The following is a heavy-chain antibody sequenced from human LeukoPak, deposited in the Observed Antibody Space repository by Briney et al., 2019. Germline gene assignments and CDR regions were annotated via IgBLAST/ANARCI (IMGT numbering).Heavy chain of an antibody. CDR3: ARGRLYCSSTSCQLFDY. Sequence: SKTLSLTCAVYGGSFSGYYWSWIRQPPGKGLEWIGEINHSGSTNYNPSLKSRVTISVDTSKNQFSLKLSSVTAADTAVYYCARGRLYCSSTSCQLFDYWGQGTLVTVSS. CDR1: GGSFSGYY. V-gene: IGHV4-34*01. D-gene: IGHD2-2*01. J-gene: IGHJ4*02. CDR2: INHSGST.